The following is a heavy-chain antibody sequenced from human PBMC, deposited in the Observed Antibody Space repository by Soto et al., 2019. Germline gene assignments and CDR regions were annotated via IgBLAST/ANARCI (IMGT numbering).Heavy chain of an antibody. D-gene: IGHD6-13*01. CDR2: INHSGST. Sequence: PSETLSLTCAVYGGSFSGYYWSWIRQPPGKGLEWIGEINHSGSTNYNPSLKSRVTISVDTSRDQFSLKLSSVTAADTAVYYCARVGIAAAGTPISSLNWFDPWGQGTLVTVSS. CDR3: ARVGIAAAGTPISSLNWFDP. J-gene: IGHJ5*02. CDR1: GGSFSGYY. V-gene: IGHV4-34*01.